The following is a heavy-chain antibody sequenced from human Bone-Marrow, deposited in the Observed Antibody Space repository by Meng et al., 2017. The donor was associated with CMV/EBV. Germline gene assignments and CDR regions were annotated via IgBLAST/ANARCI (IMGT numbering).Heavy chain of an antibody. D-gene: IGHD3-10*01. CDR2: INSDGSST. CDR3: AREGWLGEIGVRYFDY. V-gene: IGHV3-74*01. Sequence: GGSLRLPCSASGFTFSSYWMHWVRQAPGKGLVWVSRINSDGSSTSYADSVKGRFTISRDNAKNTLYLQMNSLRAEDTAVYYCAREGWLGEIGVRYFDYWGQGTLVTVSS. J-gene: IGHJ4*02. CDR1: GFTFSSYW.